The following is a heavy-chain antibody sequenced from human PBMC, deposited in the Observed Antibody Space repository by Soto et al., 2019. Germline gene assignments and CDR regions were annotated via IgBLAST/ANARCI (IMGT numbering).Heavy chain of an antibody. CDR3: ARPTLPYDILTARRGGAFDY. Sequence: GESLKISCKGSGYSFTSYWIGWVRQMPGKGLEWMGIIYPGDSDTRYSPSFQGQVTISADKSISTAYLQWSSLKASDTAMYYCARPTLPYDILTARRGGAFDYWGQGTLVTVSS. J-gene: IGHJ4*02. D-gene: IGHD3-9*01. V-gene: IGHV5-51*01. CDR1: GYSFTSYW. CDR2: IYPGDSDT.